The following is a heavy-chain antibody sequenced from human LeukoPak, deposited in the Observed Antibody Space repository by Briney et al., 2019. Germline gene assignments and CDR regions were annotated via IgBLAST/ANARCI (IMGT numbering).Heavy chain of an antibody. Sequence: GGSLRLSCAASGFAFYNYDMHWVRQTGKDLEWVSVIAANGDSYYAGSVKGRFTISRDNSKNTQYLQMNSLRAEDTAVYYCAKDRTYNYDSGSSFLDYWGQGTLVTVSS. CDR1: GFAFYNYD. CDR3: AKDRTYNYDSGSSFLDY. CDR2: IAANGDS. D-gene: IGHD3-10*01. J-gene: IGHJ4*02. V-gene: IGHV3-13*01.